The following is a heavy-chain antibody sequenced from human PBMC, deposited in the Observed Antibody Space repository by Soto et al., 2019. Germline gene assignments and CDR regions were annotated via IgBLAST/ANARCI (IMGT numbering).Heavy chain of an antibody. D-gene: IGHD6-13*01. CDR1: GGSFSGYY. V-gene: IGHV4-34*01. CDR2: INHSGST. CDR3: ARGQDSSPQLSYFDY. Sequence: SETLSLTCAVYGGSFSGYYWSWIRQPPGKGLEWIGEINHSGSTNYNPSLKSRVTISVDTSKNQFSLKLSSVTAADTAVYYCARGQDSSPQLSYFDYWGQGTLVTVSS. J-gene: IGHJ4*02.